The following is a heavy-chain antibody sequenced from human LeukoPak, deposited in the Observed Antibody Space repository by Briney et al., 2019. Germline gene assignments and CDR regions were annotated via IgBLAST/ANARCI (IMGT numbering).Heavy chain of an antibody. CDR2: INHSGST. J-gene: IGHJ4*02. CDR3: ARAVYVNYYGSGSYWNY. V-gene: IGHV4-34*01. Sequence: PSETLSLTCAVYGGSFSGFYWSWIRQPPGKGLEWIGEINHSGSTNYNPSLKSRVTISVDTSKKQFSLKLSSVTAADTAVYYCARAVYVNYYGSGSYWNYWGQGTLVTVSS. D-gene: IGHD3-10*01. CDR1: GGSFSGFY.